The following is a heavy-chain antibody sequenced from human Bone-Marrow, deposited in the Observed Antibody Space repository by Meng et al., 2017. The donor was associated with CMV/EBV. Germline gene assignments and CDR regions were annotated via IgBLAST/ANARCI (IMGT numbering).Heavy chain of an antibody. CDR2: INSDGSST. Sequence: GESLKISCAASGFTFSSYWMHWVRQAPGKGLVWVSRINSDGSSTSYADSVKGRFTISRDNAKNTLYLQMNSLRAEDTAVYYCASLDTAMDNDYWGQGTLVTVSS. D-gene: IGHD5-18*01. CDR1: GFTFSSYW. CDR3: ASLDTAMDNDY. J-gene: IGHJ4*02. V-gene: IGHV3-74*01.